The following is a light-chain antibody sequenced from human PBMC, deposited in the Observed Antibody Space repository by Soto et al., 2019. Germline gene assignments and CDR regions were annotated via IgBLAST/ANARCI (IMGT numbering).Light chain of an antibody. Sequence: QSALTQPASMSGSPGQSITISCTGTSSDVGGYNYVSWYQRHPGKAPKLMIYEVSNRTSGVSNRFSGSKSGNTASLTISGLQAEDEADYYCSSSTINNTVLFGGGTKLTVL. CDR2: EVS. CDR3: SSSTINNTVL. V-gene: IGLV2-14*01. CDR1: SSDVGGYNY. J-gene: IGLJ2*01.